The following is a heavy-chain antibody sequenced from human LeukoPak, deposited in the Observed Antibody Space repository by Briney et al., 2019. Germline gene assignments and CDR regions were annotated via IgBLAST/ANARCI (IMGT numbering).Heavy chain of an antibody. CDR2: IHTSGST. Sequence: SQTLSLTCTVSGGSISGGDYYWTWIRQPAGKGLEWIGRIHTSGSTNYKPSLQSRVTIAIDTSKNQFSLKLSSVTAADTTVYYCASRIAVAGTAFDYWGQGTLVTVSS. J-gene: IGHJ4*02. CDR1: GGSISGGDYY. D-gene: IGHD6-19*01. V-gene: IGHV4-61*02. CDR3: ASRIAVAGTAFDY.